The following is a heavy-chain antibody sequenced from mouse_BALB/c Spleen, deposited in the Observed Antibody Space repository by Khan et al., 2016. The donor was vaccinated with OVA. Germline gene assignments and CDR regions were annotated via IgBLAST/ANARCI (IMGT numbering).Heavy chain of an antibody. Sequence: VQLQQSGAELVKPGASVKLSCTASGFNIKDTYMHWVKQRPEQGLEWIGRITPANGNTEYDPKFQGKATIRADTSSNTAYLQLSSLTSEDTAVYYGVHPSYDPRNFDVWGAGTTVTVSS. D-gene: IGHD2-3*01. CDR2: ITPANGNT. CDR1: GFNIKDTY. V-gene: IGHV14-3*02. CDR3: VHPSYDPRNFDV. J-gene: IGHJ1*01.